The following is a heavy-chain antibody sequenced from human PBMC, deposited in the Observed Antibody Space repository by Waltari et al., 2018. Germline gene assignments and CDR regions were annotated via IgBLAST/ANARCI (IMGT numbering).Heavy chain of an antibody. CDR2: IRYDGSNK. D-gene: IGHD2-15*01. CDR3: AVSGGGSPSNFDY. Sequence: QVPLVESGGGVVQPGGSLRLSCAATGFTFSSYGMHWVRGAPGKGLEWVAFIRYDGSNKYYADSVKGRFTISRDNSKNTLYLQMNSLRAEDTAVYYCAVSGGGSPSNFDYWGQGTLVTVSS. CDR1: GFTFSSYG. J-gene: IGHJ4*02. V-gene: IGHV3-30*02.